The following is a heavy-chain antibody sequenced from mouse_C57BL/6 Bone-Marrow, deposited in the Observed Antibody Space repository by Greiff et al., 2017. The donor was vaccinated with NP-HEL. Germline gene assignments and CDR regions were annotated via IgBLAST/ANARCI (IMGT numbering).Heavy chain of an antibody. CDR1: GFTFSDYY. CDR2: INHDGSST. CDR3: ARDSYYDAMDY. Sequence: EVQVVESEGGLVQPGSSMKLSCTASGFTFSDYYMAWVRQVPEKGLEWVANINHDGSSTYYLDSLKSRFIISRDNAKNILYLQMSSLKSEDTATYYFARDSYYDAMDYWGQGTSVTVSS. J-gene: IGHJ4*01. V-gene: IGHV5-16*01. D-gene: IGHD2-12*01.